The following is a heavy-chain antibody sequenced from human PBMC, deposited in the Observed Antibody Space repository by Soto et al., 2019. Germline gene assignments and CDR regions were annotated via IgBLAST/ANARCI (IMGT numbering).Heavy chain of an antibody. J-gene: IGHJ5*02. Sequence: SETLSLTCTVSGGSISSSSYYWGWIRQPPGKGLEWIGSIYYSGSTYYNPSLKSRVTISVDTSKNQFSLKLSSVTAADTAVYYCARAKYSSGWFNWFDPWGQGTLVTVSS. CDR1: GGSISSSSYY. CDR2: IYYSGST. CDR3: ARAKYSSGWFNWFDP. D-gene: IGHD6-19*01. V-gene: IGHV4-39*01.